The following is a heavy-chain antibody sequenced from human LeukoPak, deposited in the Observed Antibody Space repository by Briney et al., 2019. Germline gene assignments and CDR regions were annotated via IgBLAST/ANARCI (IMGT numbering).Heavy chain of an antibody. J-gene: IGHJ4*02. Sequence: SSIIPTTLYLYYSLSVQALLTISTDNAKTSLYLHIASLRAEDTAVYYCAREFTAMAFDYWGQGALVTVSS. D-gene: IGHD5-18*01. V-gene: IGHV3-21*01. CDR2: IIPTTLYL. CDR3: AREFTAMAFDY.